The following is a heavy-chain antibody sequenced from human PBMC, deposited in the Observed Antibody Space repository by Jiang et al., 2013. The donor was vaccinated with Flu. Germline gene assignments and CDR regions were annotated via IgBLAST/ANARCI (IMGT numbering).Heavy chain of an antibody. J-gene: IGHJ4*02. Sequence: CKASGYTFTKYILHWVRQAPGEGLEWVGNDQPPTGGTTTYAQKFQGRVTMTRDMYTSTVYMELSSLRSADTAVYYCGQLDYWAQGTLVTVSS. CDR1: GYTFTKYI. CDR2: QPPTGGTT. V-gene: IGHV1-46*01. CDR3: GQLDY.